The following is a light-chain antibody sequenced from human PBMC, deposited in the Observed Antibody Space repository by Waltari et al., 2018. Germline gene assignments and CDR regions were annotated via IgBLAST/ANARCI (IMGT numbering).Light chain of an antibody. CDR2: DDS. J-gene: IGLJ3*02. CDR1: SSNIGAPYN. CDR3: QSYDSGLIGVV. Sequence: QSVLTQPPSVSGAPGQRVTISCTGSSSNIGAPYNVHWYQHLPGTAPKLLIYDDSHRPSWVPDRFSGAKSGTSASLAITGLRAEDDAEYYCQSYDSGLIGVVFGGGTKVTVL. V-gene: IGLV1-40*01.